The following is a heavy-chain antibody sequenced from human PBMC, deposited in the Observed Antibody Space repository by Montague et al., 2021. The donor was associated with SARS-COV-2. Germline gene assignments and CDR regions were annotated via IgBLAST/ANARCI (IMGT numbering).Heavy chain of an antibody. CDR3: ARRPPITIFGVVIIGAWFDP. D-gene: IGHD3-3*01. CDR2: IYYSGST. J-gene: IGHJ5*02. V-gene: IGHV4-39*01. CDR1: GGSISSSSYY. Sequence: SETLSLTCTVSGGSISSSSYYWGWIRQPPGKGLERIGSIYYSGSTYYNPSLKSRVTISVDTSKNQFSLKLSSVTAADTAVYYCARRPPITIFGVVIIGAWFDPWGQGTLVTVSS.